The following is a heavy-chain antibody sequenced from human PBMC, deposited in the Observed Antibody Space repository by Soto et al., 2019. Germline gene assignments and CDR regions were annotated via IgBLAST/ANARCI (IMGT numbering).Heavy chain of an antibody. J-gene: IGHJ4*02. CDR1: GNTVPNYA. D-gene: IGHD6-19*01. V-gene: IGHV1-18*01. Sequence: ASVKVSCKASGNTVPNYAIHWVRQAPGQRLEWMGWISGYNGNTNYSENLQGRVTITTGTSTSTVYMELRSLRSDDTAVYYCARDSSGWYQERFDYWGQGTLVTVS. CDR3: ARDSSGWYQERFDY. CDR2: ISGYNGNT.